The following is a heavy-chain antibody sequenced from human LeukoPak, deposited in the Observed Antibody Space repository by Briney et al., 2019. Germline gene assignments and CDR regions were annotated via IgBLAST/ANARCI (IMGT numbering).Heavy chain of an antibody. V-gene: IGHV5-51*01. CDR1: GYSFTTYW. D-gene: IGHD6-6*01. J-gene: IGHJ4*02. CDR3: ARPVAARDYYFDY. CDR2: IYPGDSDT. Sequence: GESLKISCKGSGYSFTTYWIGGVRQMPGKGLEWRGIIYPGDSDTRYSPSFQGQVTISADKSISTAYLQWSSLKAPDTAMYYCARPVAARDYYFDYWGQGTLVTVSS.